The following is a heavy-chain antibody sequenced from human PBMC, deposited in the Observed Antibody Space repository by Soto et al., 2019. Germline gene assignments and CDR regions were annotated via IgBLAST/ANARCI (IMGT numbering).Heavy chain of an antibody. D-gene: IGHD3-22*01. Sequence: EVQLLESGGGLVQPGGSLRLSCAASGFTFSSYAMSWVRQAPGKGLEWVSAISGSGGSTYYADSVKGRFTISRDNSKNTLYLQVNSPRAEDTAVYYCAKWCYDSSGYGDYWGQGTLVTVSS. J-gene: IGHJ4*02. CDR3: AKWCYDSSGYGDY. CDR1: GFTFSSYA. CDR2: ISGSGGST. V-gene: IGHV3-23*01.